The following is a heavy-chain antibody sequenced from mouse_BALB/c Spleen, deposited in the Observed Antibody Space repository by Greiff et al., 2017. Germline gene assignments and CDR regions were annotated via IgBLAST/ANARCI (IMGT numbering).Heavy chain of an antibody. CDR1: GFTFSSYG. J-gene: IGHJ1*01. CDR3: ARHAYGYWYFDV. CDR2: ISSGGSYT. V-gene: IGHV5-6*01. D-gene: IGHD1-1*01. Sequence: EVQRVESGGDLVKPGGSLKLSCAASGFTFSSYGMSWVRQTPDKRLEWVATISSGGSYTYYPDSVKGRFTISRDNAKNTLYLQMSSLKSEDTAMYYCARHAYGYWYFDVWGAGTTVTVSS.